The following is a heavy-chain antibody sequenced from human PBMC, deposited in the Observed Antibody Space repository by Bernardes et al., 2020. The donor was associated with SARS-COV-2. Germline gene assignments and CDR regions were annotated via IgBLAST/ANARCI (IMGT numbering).Heavy chain of an antibody. CDR1: GFTFSTYW. CDR3: AREEGGSSGWYFY. D-gene: IGHD6-19*01. J-gene: IGHJ4*02. CDR2: ISSDGSNT. V-gene: IGHV3-74*01. Sequence: GSLRLSCAASGFTFSTYWMHWVRQAPGKGLVWFSRISSDGSNTNYADSVKGRFTISRDNAKNTLYLQMNSLRVEDTAVYYCAREEGGSSGWYFYWGQGTLVTVSS.